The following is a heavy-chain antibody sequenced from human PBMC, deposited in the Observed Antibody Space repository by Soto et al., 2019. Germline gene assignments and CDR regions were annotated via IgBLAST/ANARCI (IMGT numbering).Heavy chain of an antibody. D-gene: IGHD6-13*01. CDR2: IFYTGST. Sequence: SETLSLTCSVSGGSISSYYWSWIRQPPGKGLEWVGNIFYTGSTNYNPSLKSRVTISVDTSKNQFSLKVKSVTAADTAVYYCARVSPPFSSSWEQYFGYWGQGTLVTSPQ. CDR1: GGSISSYY. CDR3: ARVSPPFSSSWEQYFGY. J-gene: IGHJ4*02. V-gene: IGHV4-59*08.